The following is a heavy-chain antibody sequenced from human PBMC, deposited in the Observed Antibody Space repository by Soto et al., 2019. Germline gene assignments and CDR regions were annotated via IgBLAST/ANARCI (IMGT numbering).Heavy chain of an antibody. Sequence: EVQVLESGGNLVQPGESLRLSCAASGFTFRNYAMTWVRQAPGKGLEWVSVISPNGDTTYYADSVKGRFTFSRDNSKNTLYLQMNSLRAEDTALYYGAQTQYDLLHWGQGTLVTVSS. V-gene: IGHV3-23*01. CDR1: GFTFRNYA. CDR3: AQTQYDLLH. D-gene: IGHD3-3*01. CDR2: ISPNGDTT. J-gene: IGHJ4*02.